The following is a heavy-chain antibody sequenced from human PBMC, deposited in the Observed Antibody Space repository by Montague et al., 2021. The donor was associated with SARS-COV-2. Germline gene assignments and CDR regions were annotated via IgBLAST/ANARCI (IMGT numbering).Heavy chain of an antibody. V-gene: IGHV3-21*01. J-gene: IGHJ6*02. Sequence: SLRLSCAASGFTFSGYNFNWVRQAPGKGLEWVSSISSSSSYIYYADSVKGRFTISRDNARTSLYLQMNSLRVEDTAVCYCAREKGDYYGMDVWGQGTTVTVSS. CDR3: AREKGDYYGMDV. CDR2: ISSSSSYI. CDR1: GFTFSGYN.